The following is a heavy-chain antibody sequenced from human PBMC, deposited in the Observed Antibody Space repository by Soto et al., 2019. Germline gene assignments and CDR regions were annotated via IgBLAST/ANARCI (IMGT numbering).Heavy chain of an antibody. V-gene: IGHV1-3*04. D-gene: IGHD4-17*01. Sequence: ASVKVSCKASGYTFTRYAMHWVRQAPGQGLEWMGWINTSNGNSNYSQKFQGRVTFTRDTSATTAYMELSNLRSEDTAVYFCARNVDYFDPWGQGTLVTVPS. CDR2: INTSNGNS. J-gene: IGHJ5*01. CDR1: GYTFTRYA. CDR3: ARNVDYFDP.